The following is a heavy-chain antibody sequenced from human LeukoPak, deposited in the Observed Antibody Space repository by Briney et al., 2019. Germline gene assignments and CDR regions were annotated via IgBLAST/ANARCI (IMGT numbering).Heavy chain of an antibody. CDR3: ARFAYCGGHCWYYFDY. Sequence: SETLSLTCTVSGGSISGYYWSWIRQPPGKGLEWIGYIYSSGSTNYNPSLKSRITISVDTSKNQFSLKLSSVTAADTAVYYCARFAYCGGHCWYYFDYWGQGSLVTVSS. J-gene: IGHJ4*02. V-gene: IGHV4-59*01. CDR2: IYSSGST. CDR1: GGSISGYY. D-gene: IGHD2-21*02.